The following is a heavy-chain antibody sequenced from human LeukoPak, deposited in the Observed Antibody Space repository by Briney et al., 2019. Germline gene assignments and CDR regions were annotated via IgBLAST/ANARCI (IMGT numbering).Heavy chain of an antibody. CDR2: IYYSGST. D-gene: IGHD3-3*01. CDR1: GGSISSYY. V-gene: IGHV4-59*12. Sequence: SETLSLTCTVSGGSISSYYWSWIRQPPGKGLEWIGYIYYSGSTNYNPSLKSRVTISVDTSKNQFSLKLSSVTAADTAVYYCARVNDFWSGYKKPNFDYWGQGTLVTVSS. CDR3: ARVNDFWSGYKKPNFDY. J-gene: IGHJ4*02.